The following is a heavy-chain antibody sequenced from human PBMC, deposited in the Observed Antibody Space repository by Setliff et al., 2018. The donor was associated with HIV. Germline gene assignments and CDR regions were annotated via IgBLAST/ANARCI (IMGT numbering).Heavy chain of an antibody. CDR2: VSAYNGHT. CDR1: GYTFTSYT. CDR3: ARDLFRWAAAGPNYFDS. Sequence: ASVKVSCKSSGYTFTSYTMHWVRQAPGQRLEWMGWVSAYNGHTDFAQKFQGRITLTTDTSSNTAYMELRSLRSDDTAIYYCARDLFRWAAAGPNYFDSWGQGTLVTVSS. V-gene: IGHV1-18*01. D-gene: IGHD6-13*01. J-gene: IGHJ4*02.